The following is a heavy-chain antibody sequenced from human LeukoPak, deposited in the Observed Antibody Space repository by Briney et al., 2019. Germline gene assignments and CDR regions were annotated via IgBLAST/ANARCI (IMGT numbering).Heavy chain of an antibody. Sequence: GGSLRLSCAASGFTFSSYGMHWVRQAPGKGLEWVAVIWYDGSNKYYADSVKGRFTISRDNSKNTLYLQMNSLRAEDTAVYYCAKDRGYCSSTSCSSPFDYWGQGTLVTVSS. D-gene: IGHD2-2*01. CDR3: AKDRGYCSSTSCSSPFDY. CDR1: GFTFSSYG. J-gene: IGHJ4*02. CDR2: IWYDGSNK. V-gene: IGHV3-33*06.